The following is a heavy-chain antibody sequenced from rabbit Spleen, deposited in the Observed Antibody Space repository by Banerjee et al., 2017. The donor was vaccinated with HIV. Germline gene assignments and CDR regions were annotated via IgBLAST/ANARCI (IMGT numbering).Heavy chain of an antibody. CDR1: GFSLSSGYD. CDR3: ARVLQTYDDYDL. CDR2: IYTGTSGTT. V-gene: IGHV1S40*01. D-gene: IGHD2-1*01. J-gene: IGHJ4*01. Sequence: QSLEESGGDLVKPGASLTLTCTASGFSLSSGYDMCWVRQTPGKGLEWIACIYTGTSGTTYYASWAKGRFTISKTSSTTVTLQMTSLTAADTATYFCARVLQTYDDYDLWGPGTLVTVS.